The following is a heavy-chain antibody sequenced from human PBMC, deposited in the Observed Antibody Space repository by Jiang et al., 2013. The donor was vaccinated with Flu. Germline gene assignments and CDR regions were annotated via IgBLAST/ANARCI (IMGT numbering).Heavy chain of an antibody. CDR1: GFTFSSYG. Sequence: VQLLESGGGVVQPGRSLRLSCAASGFTFSSYGMHWVRQAPGKGLEWVAVIWYDGSNKYYADSVKGRFTISRDNSKNTLYLQMNSLRAEDTAVYYCARDQTHGYDFWSGYLNNYYYYYGMDVWARDHGHRLL. V-gene: IGHV3-33*01. CDR2: IWYDGSNK. CDR3: ARDQTHGYDFWSGYLNNYYYYYGMDV. D-gene: IGHD3-3*01. J-gene: IGHJ6*01.